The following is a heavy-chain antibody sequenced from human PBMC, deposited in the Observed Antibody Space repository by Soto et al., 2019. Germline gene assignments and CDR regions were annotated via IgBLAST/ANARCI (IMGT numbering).Heavy chain of an antibody. CDR1: GFTFSGSA. J-gene: IGHJ4*02. CDR3: TRRDKGDD. V-gene: IGHV3-73*01. Sequence: EVQLVESGGGLVQPGGSLKLSCAASGFTFSGSAMHWVRQASGKGLEWVGRIRSKANSYATAYAASVKGRFNISRDDSKNTAYLQMNSLKTEDTAVYYCTRRDKGDDWGQGTLVTVSS. CDR2: IRSKANSYAT.